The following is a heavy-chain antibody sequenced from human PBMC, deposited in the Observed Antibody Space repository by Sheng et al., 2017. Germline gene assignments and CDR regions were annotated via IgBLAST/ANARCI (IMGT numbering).Heavy chain of an antibody. CDR2: IYYSGST. CDR1: GGSISSYY. V-gene: IGHV4-59*01. Sequence: QVQLQESGPGLVKPSETLSLTCTVSGGSISSYYWSWIRQPPGKGLEWIGYIYYSGSTNYNPSLKSRVTISVDTSKNQFSLKLSSVTAADTAVYYCARNRYCSGGSCSAGVVDYWGQGRWSPSPQ. D-gene: IGHD2-15*01. CDR3: ARNRYCSGGSCSAGVVDY. J-gene: IGHJ4*02.